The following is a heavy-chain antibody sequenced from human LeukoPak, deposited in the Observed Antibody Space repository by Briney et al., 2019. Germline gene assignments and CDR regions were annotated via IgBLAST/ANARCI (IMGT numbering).Heavy chain of an antibody. V-gene: IGHV3-23*01. CDR3: AKDSSGWYGTYYYYMDV. CDR1: GFTFSSYA. CDR2: VSGGGGTT. J-gene: IGHJ6*03. D-gene: IGHD6-19*01. Sequence: PGGSLRLSCAASGFTFSSYAMSWVRQAPGKGLEWVSTVSGGGGTTYYADSVKGRFTISRDNSKNTLFLQMNSLRAEDTAIYYCAKDSSGWYGTYYYYMDVWGKGTTVTVSS.